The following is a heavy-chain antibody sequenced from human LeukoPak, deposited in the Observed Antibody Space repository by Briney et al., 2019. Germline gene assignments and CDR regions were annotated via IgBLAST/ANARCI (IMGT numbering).Heavy chain of an antibody. J-gene: IGHJ4*02. Sequence: GGSLRLSCAASGFTFSSYAMSLVRQAPGKGLEWVSAISGSGGSTYYADSVKGRFTVSRDNSKNTLYLQMNSLRAEDTAVYYRAKRVSYSFDYWGQGTLVTVSS. CDR1: GFTFSSYA. CDR2: ISGSGGST. CDR3: AKRVSYSFDY. V-gene: IGHV3-23*01.